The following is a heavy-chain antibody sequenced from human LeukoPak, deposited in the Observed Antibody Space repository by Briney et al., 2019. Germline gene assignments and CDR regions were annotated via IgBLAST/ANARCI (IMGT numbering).Heavy chain of an antibody. CDR1: GYTFTGYY. J-gene: IGHJ3*02. CDR3: ARFPLYYYDSSGYYDAFDI. D-gene: IGHD3-22*01. Sequence: GASVKVSCKASGYTFTGYYMHWVRQAPGQGLEWMGWINPNSGGTNYAQKFQGRVTMTRDTSISTAYMELSRLRSDVTAVYYCARFPLYYYDSSGYYDAFDIWGQGTMVTVSS. V-gene: IGHV1-2*02. CDR2: INPNSGGT.